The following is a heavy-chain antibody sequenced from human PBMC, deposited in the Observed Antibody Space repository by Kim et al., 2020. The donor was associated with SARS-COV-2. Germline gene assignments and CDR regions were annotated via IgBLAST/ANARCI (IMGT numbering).Heavy chain of an antibody. CDR2: IDPSDSYT. V-gene: IGHV5-10-1*01. CDR1: GYSFTSYW. Sequence: GESLKISCKGSGYSFTSYWINWVRQMPGKGLEWMGRIDPSDSYTNYSPSFQGHVTISADKSISTAYLQWSSLKASDTAMYYCARSTRLNSGYDYWGQGTLVTVSS. D-gene: IGHD5-12*01. CDR3: ARSTRLNSGYDY. J-gene: IGHJ4*02.